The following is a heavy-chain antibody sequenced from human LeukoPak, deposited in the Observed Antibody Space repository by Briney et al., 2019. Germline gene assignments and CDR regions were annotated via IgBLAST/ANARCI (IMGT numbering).Heavy chain of an antibody. CDR2: IIPIFGIA. V-gene: IGHV1-69*04. D-gene: IGHD2-2*01. CDR1: GGTFSSYA. Sequence: SVKVSCKASGGTFSSYAISWVRQAPGQGLEWMGRIIPIFGIANYAQKFQGRVTITADKSTSTAYMELSSLRSEDTAVYYCASAHCSSTGCSRRLDWFDPWGQGTLVTVSS. J-gene: IGHJ5*02. CDR3: ASAHCSSTGCSRRLDWFDP.